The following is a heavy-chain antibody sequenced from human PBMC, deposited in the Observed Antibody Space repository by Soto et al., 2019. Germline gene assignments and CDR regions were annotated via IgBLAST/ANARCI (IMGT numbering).Heavy chain of an antibody. Sequence: EVQLLESGGGLVQPGGSLRLSCAASGFTFTTFAMSWVRQPPGKGLEWVSGISSSGDIPYYADSVKGRFTISRDQSKKTVYLQMNSLRAEDTALYYCAKVNSIVGDGDHDYWGQGTLISVSS. CDR3: AKVNSIVGDGDHDY. CDR2: ISSSGDIP. D-gene: IGHD4-17*01. J-gene: IGHJ4*02. V-gene: IGHV3-23*01. CDR1: GFTFTTFA.